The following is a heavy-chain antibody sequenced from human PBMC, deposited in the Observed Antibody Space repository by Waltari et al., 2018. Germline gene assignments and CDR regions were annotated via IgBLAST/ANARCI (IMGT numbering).Heavy chain of an antibody. V-gene: IGHV3-21*01. CDR3: VRELRVPALYYYYMDV. Sequence: EVQLVESGGGLVKPGGSLRLSCAASGFTFSSYSMNWVRQAPGKGLEWVSSISSSSSYIYYADSVKGRFTISRDNAKNSLYLQMNSLRAEDTAVYYCVRELRVPALYYYYMDVWGKGTTVTISS. CDR1: GFTFSSYS. J-gene: IGHJ6*03. D-gene: IGHD2-2*01. CDR2: ISSSSSYI.